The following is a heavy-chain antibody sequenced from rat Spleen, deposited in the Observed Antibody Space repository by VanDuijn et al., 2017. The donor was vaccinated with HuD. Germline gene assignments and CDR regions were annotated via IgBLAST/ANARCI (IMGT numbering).Heavy chain of an antibody. J-gene: IGHJ2*01. CDR1: GFSLTNNG. Sequence: QVQLKESGPGLMQPSETLSLTCTVSGFSLTNNGVGWVRQPPGKGLVWMGTIWAGGRTNYNSAVQSRLSISRDTPKSQVFLKMDRLQPEDTGTYSCARLSFLRGSPLFDYWGQGVMVTVSS. CDR3: ARLSFLRGSPLFDY. D-gene: IGHD3-1*01. CDR2: IWAGGRT. V-gene: IGHV2-72*01.